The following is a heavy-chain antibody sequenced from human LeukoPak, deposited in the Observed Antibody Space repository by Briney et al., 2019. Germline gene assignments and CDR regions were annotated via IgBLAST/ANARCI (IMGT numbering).Heavy chain of an antibody. Sequence: GGSLRLSCAASGFTFSSYSMNWVRQAPGKGLEWVSSISSSGTYIYYADSVKGRFTISRDNAKNSLYLRMNSLRAEDTAVYYCARDLESGSRDYWGQGTLVIVSS. D-gene: IGHD1-26*01. V-gene: IGHV3-21*01. CDR3: ARDLESGSRDY. CDR1: GFTFSSYS. CDR2: ISSSGTYI. J-gene: IGHJ4*02.